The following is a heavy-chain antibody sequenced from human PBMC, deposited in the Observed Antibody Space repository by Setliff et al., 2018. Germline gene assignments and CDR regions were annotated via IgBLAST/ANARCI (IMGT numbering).Heavy chain of an antibody. Sequence: PSETLSLTCTVSGGSISNYSWSWIRQPAGKGLEWIGRIYTSGNTNYNPSLKSRVTMSVDTSKNQFSLKLSSVTAADTAVYYCARVRVVVIGNYYDNLGTLDYWGQGTLVTVSS. CDR2: IYTSGNT. CDR3: ARVRVVVIGNYYDNLGTLDY. V-gene: IGHV4-4*07. D-gene: IGHD3-22*01. CDR1: GGSISNYS. J-gene: IGHJ4*02.